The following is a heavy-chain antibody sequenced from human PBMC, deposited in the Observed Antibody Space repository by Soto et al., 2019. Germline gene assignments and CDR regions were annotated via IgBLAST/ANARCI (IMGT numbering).Heavy chain of an antibody. CDR2: TYYRSKWYN. Sequence: SQTLSLTCAISGDSVSSSSVTWNWIRQSPSRGLEWLGRTYYRSKWYNDYAESVKSRITINPDTSKNQFSLHLNSVTPEDTAVYYCVRLVGNSWLDFWGQGTLVTVSS. D-gene: IGHD2-2*01. J-gene: IGHJ5*01. V-gene: IGHV6-1*01. CDR3: VRLVGNSWLDF. CDR1: GDSVSSSSVT.